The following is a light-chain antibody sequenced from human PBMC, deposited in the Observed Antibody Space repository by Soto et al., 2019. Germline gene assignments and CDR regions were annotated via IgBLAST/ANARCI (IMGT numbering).Light chain of an antibody. CDR3: QQYGNAPIT. CDR1: QGINSSY. Sequence: SPGTLSLSPGERATLSCRASQGINSSYLAWYQQKPGQAPSLLIYGASSRATGIPDRFSGSGSGTDFTLTISRLEPEDFAVYYCQQYGNAPITFGQGTRLEIK. J-gene: IGKJ5*01. V-gene: IGKV3-20*01. CDR2: GAS.